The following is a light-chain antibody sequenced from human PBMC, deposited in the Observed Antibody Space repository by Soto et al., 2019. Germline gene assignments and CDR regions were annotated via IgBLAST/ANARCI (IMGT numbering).Light chain of an antibody. CDR1: QGISSY. CDR2: AAS. V-gene: IGKV1-9*01. Sequence: IQLTQSPSFLSASVGDRVTITCRASQGISSYLAWYQQKPGKAPKVLISAASTLQSGVPSRFSGSGSGTEFTLTISSLQPEDFATYYCQQLNSYPLTFGGGTEVEIK. J-gene: IGKJ4*01. CDR3: QQLNSYPLT.